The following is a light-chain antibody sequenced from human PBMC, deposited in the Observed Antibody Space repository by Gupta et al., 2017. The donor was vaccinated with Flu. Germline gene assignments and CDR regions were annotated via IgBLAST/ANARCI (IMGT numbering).Light chain of an antibody. CDR2: KAS. CDR1: RW. CDR3: QQYDTEYT. Sequence: RWLAWYQQKQGKAPRLLIFKASTLQSGVPSRFRGSGSGTEFTLTISSLQPDDFATYFCQQYDTEYTFGQGTKLEIK. V-gene: IGKV1-5*03. J-gene: IGKJ2*01.